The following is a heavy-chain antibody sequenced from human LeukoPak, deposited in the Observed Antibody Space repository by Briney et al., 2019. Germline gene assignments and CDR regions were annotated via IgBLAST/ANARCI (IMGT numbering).Heavy chain of an antibody. D-gene: IGHD4-23*01. CDR1: GYTFTTYA. Sequence: ASVKVSCKAFGYTFTTYAMHWVRQAPGQGLEWLGWINTGNGNTKYSLELQDRITITRNTFATTAYVELSSLRSEDMAVYYCARQIPNSGDAFDIWGQGTMVSVSS. V-gene: IGHV1-3*03. J-gene: IGHJ3*02. CDR3: ARQIPNSGDAFDI. CDR2: INTGNGNT.